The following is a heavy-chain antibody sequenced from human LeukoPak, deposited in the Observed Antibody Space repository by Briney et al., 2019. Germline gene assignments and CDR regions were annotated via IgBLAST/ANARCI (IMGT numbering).Heavy chain of an antibody. J-gene: IGHJ6*02. Sequence: ASVKVSCTASGYTFTSYGISWVRQAPGQGLEWMGWISAYNGNTNYAQKLQGRVTMTTDTSTSTAYMELRSLGSDDTAVYYCARDWPGTTYGYYYYGMDVWGQGTTVTVSS. CDR1: GYTFTSYG. CDR3: ARDWPGTTYGYYYYGMDV. D-gene: IGHD1-7*01. V-gene: IGHV1-18*01. CDR2: ISAYNGNT.